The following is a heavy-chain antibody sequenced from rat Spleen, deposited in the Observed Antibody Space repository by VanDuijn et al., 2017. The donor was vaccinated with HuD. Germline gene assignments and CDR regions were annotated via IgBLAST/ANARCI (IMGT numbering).Heavy chain of an antibody. CDR1: GFTFSDYY. Sequence: EVQLVESGGGLVQPGRSLKLSCAASGFTFSDYYMAWVRQAPTKGLEWVATISYDGSSTYYRDSVKGRFTISRDNAKSTLYLEMNSLRSEDTATYYCIRLHSVMDAWGQGASVTVSS. CDR2: ISYDGSST. CDR3: IRLHSVMDA. V-gene: IGHV5-29*01. J-gene: IGHJ4*01.